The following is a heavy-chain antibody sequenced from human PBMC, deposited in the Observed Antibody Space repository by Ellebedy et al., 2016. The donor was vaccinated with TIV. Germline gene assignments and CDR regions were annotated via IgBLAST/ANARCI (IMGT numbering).Heavy chain of an antibody. CDR3: ARHVKTMFDLYYFDY. D-gene: IGHD3-10*02. Sequence: MPSETLSLTCTVSGVSISTSSYYWGWIRQPPGKGLEWIGSMYYSVSTYYNPSLKSRVTIYVDTSKNQFSLKLSSVTAADTALYYCARHVKTMFDLYYFDYWGQGTLVTVSS. CDR1: GVSISTSSYY. J-gene: IGHJ4*02. V-gene: IGHV4-39*01. CDR2: MYYSVST.